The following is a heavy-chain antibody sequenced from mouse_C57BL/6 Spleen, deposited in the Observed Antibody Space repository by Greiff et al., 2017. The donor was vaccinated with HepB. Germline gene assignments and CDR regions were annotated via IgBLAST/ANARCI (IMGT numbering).Heavy chain of an antibody. Sequence: QVQLQQPGAELVKPGASVKLSCKASGYTFTSYWMQWVKQRPGQGLEWIGEIDPSDSYTNYNQKFKGKATLTVDTSSSTAYMQLSSLTSEDSAVYYGARYQTDYAMDYWGQGTSVTVSS. CDR3: ARYQTDYAMDY. J-gene: IGHJ4*01. D-gene: IGHD3-2*01. V-gene: IGHV1-50*01. CDR2: IDPSDSYT. CDR1: GYTFTSYW.